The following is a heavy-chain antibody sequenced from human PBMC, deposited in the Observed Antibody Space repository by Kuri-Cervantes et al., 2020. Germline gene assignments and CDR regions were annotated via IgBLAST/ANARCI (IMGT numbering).Heavy chain of an antibody. J-gene: IGHJ5*02. V-gene: IGHV3-7*01. CDR1: GFTFSSYS. CDR3: ARVLLKIPDYGGNWGWFDP. D-gene: IGHD4-23*01. CDR2: IKQDGSEK. Sequence: GGSLRLSCAASGFTFSSYSMNWVRQAPGKGLEWVANIKQDGSEKYYVDSVKGRFTISRDNAKNSLYLQMNSLRAEDTAVYYCARVLLKIPDYGGNWGWFDPWGQGTLVTVSS.